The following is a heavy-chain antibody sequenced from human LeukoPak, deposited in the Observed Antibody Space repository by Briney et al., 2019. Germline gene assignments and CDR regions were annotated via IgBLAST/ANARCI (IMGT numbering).Heavy chain of an antibody. J-gene: IGHJ4*02. Sequence: PGGSLRLSCAASGFMFGDYAMSWVRQAPGKGLEWVAAISGSGGATYYTDSVRGRFTISRDNSKNSVDLQMTSLRAEDTATYYCTKFSGNGGYPDFWGQGNLVTVSS. CDR3: TKFSGNGGYPDF. V-gene: IGHV3-23*01. CDR1: GFMFGDYA. D-gene: IGHD4-17*01. CDR2: ISGSGGAT.